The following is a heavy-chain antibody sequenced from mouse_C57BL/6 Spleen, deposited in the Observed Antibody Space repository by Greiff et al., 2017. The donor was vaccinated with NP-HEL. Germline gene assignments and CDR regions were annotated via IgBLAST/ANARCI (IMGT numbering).Heavy chain of an antibody. CDR3: ARHPYYYGSSPYAMDY. Sequence: QVQLKESGAELVKPGASVKLSCKASGYTFTEYTIHWVKQRSGQGLEWIGWFYPGSGSIKYNEKFKDKATLTADKSSSTVYMELSRLTSEDSAVYFCARHPYYYGSSPYAMDYWGQGTSVTVSS. J-gene: IGHJ4*01. CDR1: GYTFTEYT. D-gene: IGHD1-1*01. V-gene: IGHV1-62-2*01. CDR2: FYPGSGSI.